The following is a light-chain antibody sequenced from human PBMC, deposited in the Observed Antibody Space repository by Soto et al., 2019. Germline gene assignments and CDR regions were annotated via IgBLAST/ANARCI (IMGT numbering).Light chain of an antibody. CDR3: QQYGPSLIT. J-gene: IGKJ5*01. Sequence: ENVLTQSPGTLSLSPGERATLSCRASQSVGYDLAWYQQRPGQASTLLISDASTRATGIPDRFSGSGSGTDFTLTISRLEPEDYAVYYCQQYGPSLITFGQGTRLEI. CDR1: QSVGYD. V-gene: IGKV3-20*01. CDR2: DAS.